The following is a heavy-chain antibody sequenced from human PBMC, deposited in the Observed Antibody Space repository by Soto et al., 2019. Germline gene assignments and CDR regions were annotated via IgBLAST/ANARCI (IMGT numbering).Heavy chain of an antibody. CDR2: ISAYNGNT. D-gene: IGHD3-22*01. V-gene: IGHV1-18*01. Sequence: QVQLVQSGAEVKKPGASVKVSCKASGYTFTSYGISWVRQAPGQGLEWMGWISAYNGNTNDAQKLQGRVTMTTDTSTSTAYMELRSLRSGDTAVYYCARDESYYYDSGGYRGGAFDIWGQGTMVTVSS. J-gene: IGHJ3*02. CDR3: ARDESYYYDSGGYRGGAFDI. CDR1: GYTFTSYG.